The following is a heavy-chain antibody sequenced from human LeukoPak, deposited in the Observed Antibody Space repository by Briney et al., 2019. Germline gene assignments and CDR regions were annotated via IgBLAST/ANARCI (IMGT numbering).Heavy chain of an antibody. D-gene: IGHD3-10*01. CDR1: GFTFSTYA. Sequence: GGSLRLSCAASGFTFSTYAMSWVRQAAGKGLEWVSLISGSGGGTYYADSVKGRFIISRDNSKNTLYLQMNSLRAEDTAVYYCAKEGFGEFFDYWGQGTLVTVS. V-gene: IGHV3-23*01. CDR2: ISGSGGGT. CDR3: AKEGFGEFFDY. J-gene: IGHJ4*02.